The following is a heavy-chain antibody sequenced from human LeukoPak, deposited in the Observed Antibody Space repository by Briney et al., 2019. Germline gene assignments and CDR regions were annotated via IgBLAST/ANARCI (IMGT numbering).Heavy chain of an antibody. CDR2: INSSSSTI. CDR1: GFTFSSYS. D-gene: IGHD3-22*01. J-gene: IGHJ4*02. Sequence: GGSLRLSCAASGFTFSSYSMNWVRQAPGKGLEWVSYINSSSSTIYYADSVKGRFTISRDNAKNSLYLQMNSLRDEDTAVYYGAREVDYDSSGYYTPDFDYWGQGTLVTVSS. V-gene: IGHV3-48*02. CDR3: AREVDYDSSGYYTPDFDY.